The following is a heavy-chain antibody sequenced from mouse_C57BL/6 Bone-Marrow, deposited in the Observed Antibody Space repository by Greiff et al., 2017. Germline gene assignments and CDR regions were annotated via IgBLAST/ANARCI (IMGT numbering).Heavy chain of an antibody. V-gene: IGHV1-81*01. CDR1: GYTFTSYG. CDR2: IYPRSGNT. Sequence: VKLMESGAELARPGASVKLSCKASGYTFTSYGISWVKQRTGQGLEWIGEIYPRSGNTYYNEKFKGKATLTADKSSSTAYMELRSLTSEDSAVYFCARSYSNYDYYAMDYWGQGTSVTVSS. D-gene: IGHD2-5*01. CDR3: ARSYSNYDYYAMDY. J-gene: IGHJ4*01.